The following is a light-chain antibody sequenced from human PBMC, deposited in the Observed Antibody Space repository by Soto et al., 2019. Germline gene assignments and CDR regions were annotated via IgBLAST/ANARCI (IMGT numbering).Light chain of an antibody. J-gene: IGKJ4*01. Sequence: EIVMTQSPATLSVSPGERATLSCRASQSVSSNLAWYQQKLGQAPRLLIYGASTRATGIPARFSGSGSGTEFPRTISSLQSEDFAVYYCQQYNNWLTFGGGTKVEIK. CDR2: GAS. CDR1: QSVSSN. V-gene: IGKV3-15*01. CDR3: QQYNNWLT.